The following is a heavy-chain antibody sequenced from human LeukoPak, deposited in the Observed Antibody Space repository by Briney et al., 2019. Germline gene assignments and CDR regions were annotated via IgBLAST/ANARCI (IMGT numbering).Heavy chain of an antibody. J-gene: IGHJ1*01. Sequence: GGSLRLSCAASGFTFSDSSMNWVRQGPGKGLEWLSYISPTSHTLYADSVKGRFTISRDNAKNSLYLQMNSLKDEDTAVYYCARDGQWLVQYFQHWGQGTLVTVSS. CDR2: ISPTSHT. D-gene: IGHD6-19*01. CDR3: ARDGQWLVQYFQH. V-gene: IGHV3-48*02. CDR1: GFTFSDSS.